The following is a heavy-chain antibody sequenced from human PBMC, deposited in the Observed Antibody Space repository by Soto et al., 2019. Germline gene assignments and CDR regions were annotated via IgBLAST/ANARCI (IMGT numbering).Heavy chain of an antibody. V-gene: IGHV3-11*01. D-gene: IGHD3-9*01. CDR3: AREYYDILTGYFRYYYYGMDV. J-gene: IGHJ6*02. CDR1: GFTFSDYY. Sequence: QVQLVESGGGLVKPGGSLRLSCAASGFTFSDYYMSWIRQAPGKGLEWVSYISSSGSTIYYADSVKGRFTISRDNAKNSLYLQMNSLRAEDTAVYYCAREYYDILTGYFRYYYYGMDVWGQGTTVTVSS. CDR2: ISSSGSTI.